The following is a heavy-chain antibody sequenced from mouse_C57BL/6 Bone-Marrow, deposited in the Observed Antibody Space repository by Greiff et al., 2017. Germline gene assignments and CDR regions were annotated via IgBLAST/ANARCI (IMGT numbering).Heavy chain of an antibody. J-gene: IGHJ1*03. CDR2: IYPGNSDT. Sequence: EVKLVESGTVLARPGASVKMSCKTSGYTFTSYWMHWVKQRPGQGLEWIGAIYPGNSDTSYNQKFKGKAKLTAVTSASTAYMELSSLTNEDSAVYYCTHYGSGFYWYFDVWGTGTTVTVSS. D-gene: IGHD1-1*01. CDR1: GYTFTSYW. V-gene: IGHV1-5*01. CDR3: THYGSGFYWYFDV.